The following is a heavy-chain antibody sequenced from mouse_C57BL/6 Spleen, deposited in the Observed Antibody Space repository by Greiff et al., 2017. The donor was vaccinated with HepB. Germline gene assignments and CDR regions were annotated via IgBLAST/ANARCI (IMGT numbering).Heavy chain of an antibody. CDR1: GYAFSSSW. Sequence: VQLQQSGPELVKPGASVKISCKASGYAFSSSWMNWVKQRPGKGLEWIGRIYPGDGDTNYNGKFKGKATLTADKSSSTAYMQLSSLTSEDSAVYFCARSGYYYGNFDYWGQGTTLTVSS. J-gene: IGHJ2*01. CDR3: ARSGYYYGNFDY. CDR2: IYPGDGDT. D-gene: IGHD1-1*01. V-gene: IGHV1-82*01.